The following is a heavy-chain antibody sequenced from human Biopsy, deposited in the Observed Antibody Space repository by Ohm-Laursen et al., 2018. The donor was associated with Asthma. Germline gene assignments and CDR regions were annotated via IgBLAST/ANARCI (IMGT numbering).Heavy chain of an antibody. J-gene: IGHJ1*01. CDR2: IKHDGSEK. CDR1: GFTFGDYW. V-gene: IGHV3-7*01. Sequence: SLRLSCAASGFTFGDYWISWVRQVPGKGLEWVANIKHDGSEKNHVDSLKGRFTISRDNAKNSLYPQMNSLRAEDTAVYYCARTFHFWSPYHAEHYQLWGQGTLVTVSS. CDR3: ARTFHFWSPYHAEHYQL. D-gene: IGHD3-3*02.